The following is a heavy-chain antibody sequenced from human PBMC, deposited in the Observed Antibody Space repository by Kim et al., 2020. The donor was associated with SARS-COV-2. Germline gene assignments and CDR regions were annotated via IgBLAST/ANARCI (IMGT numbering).Heavy chain of an antibody. CDR1: GGSISSCGYS. CDR2: IYHSGST. J-gene: IGHJ4*02. V-gene: IGHV4-30-2*01. CDR3: ARGSSCSSTSCPFDY. Sequence: SETLSLTCAVSGGSISSCGYSWSWIRPPPGKGLDWLGDIYHSGSTYYNQSLKSRVTISVARSKNQFTLNLSSVTAADTAVYYCARGSSCSSTSCPFDYWGQGTLVTVSS. D-gene: IGHD2-2*01.